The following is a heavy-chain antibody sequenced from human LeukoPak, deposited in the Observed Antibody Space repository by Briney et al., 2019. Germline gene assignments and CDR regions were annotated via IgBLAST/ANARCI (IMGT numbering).Heavy chain of an antibody. Sequence: GGSLRLSCAASGFTFSSYWISWVRQAPGKGLEWVANIKQDGSEKNYVDSVKGRFTISRDIAKNSLYLQMNSMRAEDTAVYHCARACVVVVPAAIYFRFDYWGQGTLVTVSS. J-gene: IGHJ4*02. CDR3: ARACVVVVPAAIYFRFDY. V-gene: IGHV3-7*01. D-gene: IGHD2-2*02. CDR1: GFTFSSYW. CDR2: IKQDGSEK.